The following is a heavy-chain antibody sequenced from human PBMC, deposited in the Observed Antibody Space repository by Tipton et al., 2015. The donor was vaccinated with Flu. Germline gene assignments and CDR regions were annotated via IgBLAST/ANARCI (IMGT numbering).Heavy chain of an antibody. J-gene: IGHJ2*01. Sequence: GLVKPSQTLSPTCAISGDSVSSNSAAWNWIRQSPSRGLEWLGRTYYRSKWYNDYAVSVKSRITINSDTSRTRFSLQLNSVTPEDTAVYYCVRGGPSYWYFDLWGRGTLVTVSS. D-gene: IGHD1-26*01. CDR2: TYYRSKWYN. V-gene: IGHV6-1*01. CDR3: VRGGPSYWYFDL. CDR1: GDSVSSNSAA.